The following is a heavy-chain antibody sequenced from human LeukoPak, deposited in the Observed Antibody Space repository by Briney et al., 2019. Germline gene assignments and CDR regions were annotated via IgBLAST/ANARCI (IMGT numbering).Heavy chain of an antibody. V-gene: IGHV1-3*01. Sequence: ASVKVSCKASGYTFTSYAMHWVRQAPGQRLEWMGWINAGNGNTKYSQKFQGRVTITRDTSASTAYMELSSLRSEGTAVYYCASLISSGWQMPDFWGQGTLVTVSS. CDR3: ASLISSGWQMPDF. J-gene: IGHJ4*02. D-gene: IGHD6-19*01. CDR1: GYTFTSYA. CDR2: INAGNGNT.